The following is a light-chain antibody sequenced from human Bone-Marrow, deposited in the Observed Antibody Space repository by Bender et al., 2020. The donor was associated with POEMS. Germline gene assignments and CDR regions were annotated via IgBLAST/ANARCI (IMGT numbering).Light chain of an antibody. CDR1: SSDVGGNNY. CDR2: EVS. Sequence: QAALTQPPSASGSPGQSVTISCTGTSSDVGGNNYVSWYQQFPGNAPKLIIYEVSQRPSGVSDRFSGSKSGNTASLTISGLQAEDEADYYCCSFAGTTVYVFGTGTRVTVL. J-gene: IGLJ1*01. CDR3: CSFAGTTVYV. V-gene: IGLV2-8*01.